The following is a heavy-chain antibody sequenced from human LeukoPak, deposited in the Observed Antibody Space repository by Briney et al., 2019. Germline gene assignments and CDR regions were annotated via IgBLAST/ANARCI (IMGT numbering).Heavy chain of an antibody. Sequence: SETLSLTCAVSGGSISSGGYSWSWIRQPPGKGLEWIGYIFDSGSTYCNPSLKSRVTISVDRSKNQFSLKLSSVTAADTAVYYCARGDTVLDAFDIWGQGTMVTVSS. V-gene: IGHV4-30-2*01. CDR2: IFDSGST. CDR1: GGSISSGGYS. CDR3: ARGDTVLDAFDI. J-gene: IGHJ3*02. D-gene: IGHD5-18*01.